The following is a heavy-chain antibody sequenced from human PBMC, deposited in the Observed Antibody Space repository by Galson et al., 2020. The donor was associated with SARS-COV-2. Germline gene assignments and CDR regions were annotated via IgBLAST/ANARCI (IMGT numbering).Heavy chain of an antibody. J-gene: IGHJ2*01. CDR1: GGSISTTSYF. Sequence: SETLSLTCTVSGGSISTTSYFWGWLRQPPGQGLEWIGTTYYSGTTYYNPSLRSRVTISVDTSTNQFSLKLNSVTAADTAVYYCARRGGTVTTQHFELWGRGNLVTVSS. V-gene: IGHV4-39*01. CDR3: ARRGGTVTTQHFEL. D-gene: IGHD4-17*01. CDR2: TYYSGTT.